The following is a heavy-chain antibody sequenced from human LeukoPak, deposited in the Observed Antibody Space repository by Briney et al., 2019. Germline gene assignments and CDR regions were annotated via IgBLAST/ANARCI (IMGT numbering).Heavy chain of an antibody. CDR3: AREIGRGVISPYFDH. CDR2: IYSGGST. D-gene: IGHD2-21*01. Sequence: PGGSLRLSCAASEFSVGSNYMTWVRQAPGKGLEWVSLIYSGGSTYYADSVKGRFTISRDNSKNTLYLQMNSLRAEDTAVYYCAREIGRGVISPYFDHWGQGALVTVSS. CDR1: EFSVGSNY. J-gene: IGHJ4*02. V-gene: IGHV3-66*01.